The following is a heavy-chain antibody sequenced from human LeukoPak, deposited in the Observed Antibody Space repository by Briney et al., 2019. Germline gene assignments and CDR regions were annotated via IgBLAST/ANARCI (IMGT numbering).Heavy chain of an antibody. CDR3: ARERFDYYDSSGPGAFDI. J-gene: IGHJ3*02. CDR2: ISYDGSNK. D-gene: IGHD3-22*01. V-gene: IGHV3-30*19. Sequence: GGSLRLSCAASGFTFSSYGMHWVRQAPGKGLEWVAVISYDGSNKYYADSVKGRFTISRDNSKNTLYLQMNSLRAEDTAVYYCARERFDYYDSSGPGAFDIWGQGTMVTVSS. CDR1: GFTFSSYG.